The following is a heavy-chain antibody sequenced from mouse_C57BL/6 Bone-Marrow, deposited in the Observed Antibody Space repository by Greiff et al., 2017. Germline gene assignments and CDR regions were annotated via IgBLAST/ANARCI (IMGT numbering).Heavy chain of an antibody. D-gene: IGHD1-1*01. CDR3: ARGDYYGSSCAMYY. CDR1: GFTFSDYY. V-gene: IGHV5-16*01. CDR2: INYYGSST. J-gene: IGHJ4*01. Sequence: EVKLMESEGGLVQPGSSMKLSCTASGFTFSDYYMAWVRQVPEKGLEWVANINYYGSSTYYLDSLKSRFIISRDNAKNILYLQMSSLKSEDTATYYGARGDYYGSSCAMYYWGQGTSVTVSS.